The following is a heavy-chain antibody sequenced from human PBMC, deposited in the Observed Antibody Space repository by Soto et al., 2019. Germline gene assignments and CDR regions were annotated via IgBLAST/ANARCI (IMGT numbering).Heavy chain of an antibody. V-gene: IGHV4-34*01. J-gene: IGHJ6*02. Sequence: ETLSLTCAVNGGSITCYCWSWIRHPPGKGLEWIGGLTPPGSTNYNPFLTPRDTIAVDTSKNLFSLKLSSVNAADTEVYYCARVNYYGSGSYSYYYYGMDVWVQGTTVT. CDR3: ARVNYYGSGSYSYYYYGMDV. CDR2: LTPPGST. D-gene: IGHD3-10*01. CDR1: GGSITCYC.